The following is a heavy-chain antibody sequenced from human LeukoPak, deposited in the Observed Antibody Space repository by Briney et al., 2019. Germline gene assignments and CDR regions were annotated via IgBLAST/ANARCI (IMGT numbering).Heavy chain of an antibody. CDR2: IRSKAYGGTT. CDR3: TRDESSGADY. CDR1: GFTFGDYA. D-gene: IGHD6-19*01. V-gene: IGHV3-49*04. Sequence: GGSLRLSCTASGFTFGDYAMSWVRQAPGKGLEWVGFIRSKAYGGTTEYAASVKGRFTISRDDSKSIAYLQMNSLKTEDTAVYYCTRDESSGADYWGQGTLVTVSS. J-gene: IGHJ4*02.